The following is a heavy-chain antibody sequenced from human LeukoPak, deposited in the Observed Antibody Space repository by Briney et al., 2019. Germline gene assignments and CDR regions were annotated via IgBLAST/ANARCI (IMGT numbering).Heavy chain of an antibody. CDR3: ARDPDCTTTSCFDY. CDR2: IKEDGSET. CDR1: GFTFSTNW. Sequence: GGSLRLSCTASGFTFSTNWMAWVRQAPGKGLEWLANIKEDGSETYYVDSVKGRFTISRDNAKNSVYLQMSSLRAEDTAVYYCARDPDCTTTSCFDYWGQGTLVTVSS. V-gene: IGHV3-7*03. D-gene: IGHD2-2*01. J-gene: IGHJ4*02.